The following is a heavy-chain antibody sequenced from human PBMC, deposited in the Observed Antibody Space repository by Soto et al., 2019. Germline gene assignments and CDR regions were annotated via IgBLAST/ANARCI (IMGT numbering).Heavy chain of an antibody. Sequence: ASVKVSCKASGYTFTSYDINWVRQATGQGLEWMGWMNPNSGNTGYAQKFQGRVTMTRNTSISTAYMELSSLRSEDTAVYYCASGVGDTIYYYYMDVWGKGTTVTVSS. CDR1: GYTFTSYD. CDR2: MNPNSGNT. CDR3: ASGVGDTIYYYYMDV. J-gene: IGHJ6*03. D-gene: IGHD3-3*01. V-gene: IGHV1-8*01.